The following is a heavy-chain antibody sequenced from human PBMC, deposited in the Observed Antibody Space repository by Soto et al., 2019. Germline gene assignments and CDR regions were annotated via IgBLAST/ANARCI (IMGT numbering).Heavy chain of an antibody. CDR3: ARHRDGYNPYCFDY. CDR1: CGTSSSYY. Sequence: SETLSVSCTVACGTSSSYYWTWIRQPPGEGLEWIGYIYYSGSPNYNPSLKSRVTISVDTSKNQFSLKLSSVTAADTAVYYCARHRDGYNPYCFDYWGQRPLVTVSS. CDR2: IYYSGSP. V-gene: IGHV4-59*01. J-gene: IGHJ4*02. D-gene: IGHD5-12*01.